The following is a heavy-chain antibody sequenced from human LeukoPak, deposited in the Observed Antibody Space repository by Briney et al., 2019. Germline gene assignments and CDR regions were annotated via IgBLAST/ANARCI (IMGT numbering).Heavy chain of an antibody. J-gene: IGHJ4*02. V-gene: IGHV3-23*01. CDR1: GFTFSSFA. CDR2: VSTSGVGT. CDR3: AKGRRDGYNFDFDH. D-gene: IGHD5-24*01. Sequence: GGSLRLSCAASGFTFSSFAMSWIRQAPGKGLEWVSSVSTSGVGTYYADSVRGRFTISRDNSKNTLYLQMNSLRAEDTAVYYCAKGRRDGYNFDFDHWGQGTLVTVSS.